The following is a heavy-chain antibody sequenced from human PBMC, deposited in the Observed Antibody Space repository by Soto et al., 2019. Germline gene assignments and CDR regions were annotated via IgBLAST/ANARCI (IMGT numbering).Heavy chain of an antibody. CDR1: GFTFSSYS. Sequence: GGSLRLSCAASGFTFSSYSMSWVRQAPGKGLEWVSSISSSSTYISYADSMKGRFTISRDNAKNSLYLQVNSLRAEDTAVYYCARGAVAAAGIPTYYFDCWGQGTLVTVSS. J-gene: IGHJ4*02. CDR2: ISSSSTYI. CDR3: ARGAVAAAGIPTYYFDC. D-gene: IGHD6-13*01. V-gene: IGHV3-21*01.